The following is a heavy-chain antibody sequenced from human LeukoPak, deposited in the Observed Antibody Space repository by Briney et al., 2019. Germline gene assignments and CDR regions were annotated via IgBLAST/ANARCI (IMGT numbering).Heavy chain of an antibody. J-gene: IGHJ4*02. CDR3: ARLRVGDYSSSWSYFDY. Sequence: SETLSLTCAVYGGSFSNYYWNWIRQPPGKGLEWIGEINHSGGTNYNPSLKSRVTISVDTSKNQFSLNLSSVTAADTAVYYCARLRVGDYSSSWSYFDYWGQGTLVTVSS. V-gene: IGHV4-34*01. CDR1: GGSFSNYY. D-gene: IGHD6-13*01. CDR2: INHSGGT.